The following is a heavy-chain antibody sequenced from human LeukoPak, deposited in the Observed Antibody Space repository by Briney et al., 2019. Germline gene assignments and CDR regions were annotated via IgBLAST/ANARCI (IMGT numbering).Heavy chain of an antibody. CDR1: GFTFSSYA. Sequence: GGSLRLSCAASGFTFSSYAMSWVRQAPGKGLEWVSAISGSGGSTYYADSVRGRFTISRDNSKNTVSLQMNSLRAEDTAVYYCAKDIVVVPAARGNDAFDIWGQGTMVTVSS. CDR2: ISGSGGST. V-gene: IGHV3-23*01. J-gene: IGHJ3*02. CDR3: AKDIVVVPAARGNDAFDI. D-gene: IGHD2-2*01.